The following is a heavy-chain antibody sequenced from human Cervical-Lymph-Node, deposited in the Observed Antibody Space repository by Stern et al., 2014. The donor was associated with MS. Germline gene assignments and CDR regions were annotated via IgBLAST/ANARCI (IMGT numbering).Heavy chain of an antibody. V-gene: IGHV1-18*01. Sequence: VQLVESGAEVKKPGASVKVSCKASGYTFTSYGISWVRQAPGKGLEWMGWISAYNGNTNYAQKLQGRVTMTTDTSTSTAYMELRSLRSDDTAVYYCARGTYCSGGSCYGNPFDYWGQGTLVTVSS. CDR2: ISAYNGNT. CDR3: ARGTYCSGGSCYGNPFDY. J-gene: IGHJ4*02. CDR1: GYTFTSYG. D-gene: IGHD2-15*01.